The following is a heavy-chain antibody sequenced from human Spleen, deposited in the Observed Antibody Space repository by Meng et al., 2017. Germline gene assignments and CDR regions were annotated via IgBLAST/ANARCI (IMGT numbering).Heavy chain of an antibody. CDR1: GFTFSSYW. D-gene: IGHD6-19*01. V-gene: IGHV3-74*01. CDR2: INSDGSST. CDR3: ARDYVDSSGWPRETLGY. J-gene: IGHJ4*02. Sequence: GESLKISCAASGFTFSSYWMHWVRQAPGKGLVWVSRINSDGSSTSYADSVKGRFTISRDNAKNTLYLQMNSLRAEDTAVYYCARDYVDSSGWPRETLGYWGQGTLVTVSS.